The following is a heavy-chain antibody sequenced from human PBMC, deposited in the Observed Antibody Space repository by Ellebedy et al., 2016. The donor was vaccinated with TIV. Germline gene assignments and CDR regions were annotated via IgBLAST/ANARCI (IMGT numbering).Heavy chain of an antibody. Sequence: SVKVSCKASGGTFSSHAISWVRQAPGQGLDWLGRIIPMFDVRDYAQELLGRVTITADTSTSTAYLELSSLRSEDTAVYFCARTSDTIEVPSAYASSFDIWGQGTMVSVAS. J-gene: IGHJ3*02. D-gene: IGHD1-26*01. V-gene: IGHV1-69*04. CDR2: IIPMFDVR. CDR1: GGTFSSHA. CDR3: ARTSDTIEVPSAYASSFDI.